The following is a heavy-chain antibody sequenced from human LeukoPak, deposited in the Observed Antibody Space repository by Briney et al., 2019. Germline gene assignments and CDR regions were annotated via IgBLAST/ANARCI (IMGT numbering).Heavy chain of an antibody. D-gene: IGHD2-2*02. V-gene: IGHV3-21*01. CDR3: ARDGFGYCSSTSCYTFLAS. Sequence: MAGGSLRLSCAASGFTFSSYSMNWVRQAPGKGLEWVSSISSSSYIYYADSVKGRFTISRDNAKNSLYLQMNSLRAEDTAVYYCARDGFGYCSSTSCYTFLASWGQGTMVTVSS. CDR1: GFTFSSYS. CDR2: ISSSSYI. J-gene: IGHJ3*01.